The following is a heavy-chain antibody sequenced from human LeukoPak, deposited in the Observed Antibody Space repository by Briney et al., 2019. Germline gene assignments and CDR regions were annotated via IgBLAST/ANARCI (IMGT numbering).Heavy chain of an antibody. V-gene: IGHV1-46*01. D-gene: IGHD6-13*01. CDR3: ARAQTGTLPY. CDR2: INPSGGST. Sequence: ASVKVSCKASGGTFSSYAISWVRQAPGQGLEWMGIINPSGGSTSYAQKFQGRVTMTRDTSTSTVYMELSSLRSEDTAVYYCARAQTGTLPYWGQGTLVTVSS. J-gene: IGHJ4*02. CDR1: GGTFSSYA.